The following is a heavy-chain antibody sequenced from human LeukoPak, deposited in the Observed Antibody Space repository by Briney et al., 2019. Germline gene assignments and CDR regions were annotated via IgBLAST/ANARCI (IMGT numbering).Heavy chain of an antibody. CDR1: GVSITSYK. D-gene: IGHD3-9*01. CDR2: ISTSGRT. J-gene: IGHJ4*02. Sequence: WETLSLTCTVSGVSITSYKWSWLRQSPGKGLEWLGFISTSGRTDYNPSLTSRVSMSVDTSKSQVSLRLSSVTAEDTAVYYCATPYDNKIVPYDCWGQGILVTVSS. CDR3: ATPYDNKIVPYDC. V-gene: IGHV4-4*09.